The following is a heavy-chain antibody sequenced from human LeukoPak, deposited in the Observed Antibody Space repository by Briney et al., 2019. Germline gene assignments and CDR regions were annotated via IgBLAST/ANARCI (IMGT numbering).Heavy chain of an antibody. CDR3: AKSRGPNDILTGYYWDY. D-gene: IGHD3-9*01. CDR1: GFTFSSYA. CDR2: ISGSGGST. J-gene: IGHJ4*02. Sequence: GGSLRLSCAASGFTFSSYAMSWVRQAPGKGLEWVSAISGSGGSTYYADSVKGRFTISRDNSKNTLYLQMNSLRAEDTAIYFCAKSRGPNDILTGYYWDYWGQGTLVTVSS. V-gene: IGHV3-23*01.